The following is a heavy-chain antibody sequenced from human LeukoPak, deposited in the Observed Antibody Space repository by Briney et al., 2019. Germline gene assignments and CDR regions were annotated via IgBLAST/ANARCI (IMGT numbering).Heavy chain of an antibody. Sequence: ASVKVPCKASGYTFSSSGMSWVRQAPGQGLEWMGWVSTYNGDTNYAQKFQGRVTMTIDTSTSTIYMELRSLRSDDTAVYYCARDSSGWLKVDYWGQGTLVTVSS. J-gene: IGHJ4*02. CDR2: VSTYNGDT. CDR3: ARDSSGWLKVDY. V-gene: IGHV1-18*01. D-gene: IGHD6-19*01. CDR1: GYTFSSSG.